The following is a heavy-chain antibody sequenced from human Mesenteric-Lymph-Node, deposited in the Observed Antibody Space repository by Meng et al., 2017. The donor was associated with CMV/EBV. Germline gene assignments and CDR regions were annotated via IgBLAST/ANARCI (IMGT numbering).Heavy chain of an antibody. CDR3: ARNSLCGYSYGWSSLFDY. V-gene: IGHV1-69*05. J-gene: IGHJ4*02. D-gene: IGHD5-18*01. Sequence: SVKVSCKASGGTFSSYAISWVRQAPGQGLEWMGGIIPIFGTANYAQKFQGRVTITTDESTSTAYMELSSLRSEDTAVYYCARNSLCGYSYGWSSLFDYWGQGTLVTVSS. CDR1: GGTFSSYA. CDR2: IIPIFGTA.